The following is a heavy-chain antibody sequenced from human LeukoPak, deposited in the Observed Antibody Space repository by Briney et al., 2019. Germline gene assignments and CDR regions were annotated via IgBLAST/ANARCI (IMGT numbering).Heavy chain of an antibody. J-gene: IGHJ5*02. CDR2: IYFDGRS. CDR1: GGSISTYY. D-gene: IGHD3-3*01. V-gene: IGHV4-59*01. CDR3: ARADDFWSGYRFDP. Sequence: TSETLSLTCTVSGGSISTYYWSWVRQSPGRGLEWIGYIYFDGRSKCDPSLKSRVTISVDTSKNQFSLKLSSVTAADTAVYYCARADDFWSGYRFDPWGQGTLVTVSS.